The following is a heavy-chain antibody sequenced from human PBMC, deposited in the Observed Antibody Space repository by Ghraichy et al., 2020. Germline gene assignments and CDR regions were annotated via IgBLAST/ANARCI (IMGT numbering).Heavy chain of an antibody. CDR1: GGSFSGYY. Sequence: SETLSLTCAVYGGSFSGYYWSWIRQPPGKGLEWIGEINHSGSTNYNPSLKSRVTISVDTSKNQFSLKLSSVTAADTAVYYCARVGSHAYCSSTSCYYYWGQGTLVTVSS. CDR2: INHSGST. V-gene: IGHV4-34*01. J-gene: IGHJ4*02. D-gene: IGHD2-2*01. CDR3: ARVGSHAYCSSTSCYYY.